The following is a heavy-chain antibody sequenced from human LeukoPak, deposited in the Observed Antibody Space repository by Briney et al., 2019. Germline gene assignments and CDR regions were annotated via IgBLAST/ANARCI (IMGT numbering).Heavy chain of an antibody. CDR2: IYSGGTT. V-gene: IGHV3-66*01. Sequence: GGSLRLSCAASGFTVSDNYMTWVRQAPGQGLEWVSVIYSGGTTYYADSVKGRFTISRDNSKNTLYLQMNSLRAGDTAVYYCARDPPYGSGSLDAFDIWGQGTMVTVSS. J-gene: IGHJ3*02. CDR1: GFTVSDNY. D-gene: IGHD3-10*01. CDR3: ARDPPYGSGSLDAFDI.